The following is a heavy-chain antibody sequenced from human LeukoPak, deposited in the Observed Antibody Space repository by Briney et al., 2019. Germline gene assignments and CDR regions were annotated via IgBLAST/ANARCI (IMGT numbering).Heavy chain of an antibody. CDR2: IYYSGST. Sequence: SETLSLTCTVSGGSISSHYWSWIRQPPGKGLEWIGYIYYSGSTNYNPSLKSRVTISVDTSKNQFSLKLSSVTAADTAVYYCARAIWAAAGPRFDYWGQGTLVTVSS. V-gene: IGHV4-59*11. D-gene: IGHD6-13*01. CDR1: GGSISSHY. CDR3: ARAIWAAAGPRFDY. J-gene: IGHJ4*02.